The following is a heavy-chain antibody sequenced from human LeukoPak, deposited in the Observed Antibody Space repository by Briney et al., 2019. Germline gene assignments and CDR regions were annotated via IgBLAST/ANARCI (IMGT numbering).Heavy chain of an antibody. V-gene: IGHV4-59*01. CDR2: IYYSGST. J-gene: IGHJ6*02. CDR1: GGSISSYY. CDR3: ARGGRSSSWGARYYGMDV. Sequence: PSETLSLTCTVSGGSISSYYWSWIRQPPGKGLEWIGYIYYSGSTNYNPSLKSRVTISVDTSMNQFSLKLSSVTAADTAVYYCARGGRSSSWGARYYGMDVWGQGTTVTVSS. D-gene: IGHD6-6*01.